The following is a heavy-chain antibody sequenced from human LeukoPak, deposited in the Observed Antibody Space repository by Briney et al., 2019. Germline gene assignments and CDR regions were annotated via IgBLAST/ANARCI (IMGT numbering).Heavy chain of an antibody. CDR3: ARGGDYYDSF. J-gene: IGHJ4*02. CDR1: GGSLSGYY. CDR2: INHSGTT. V-gene: IGHV4-34*01. Sequence: SETLSLTCAVYGGSLSGYYWTWIRQPPGKGLEWIGEINHSGTTNYNPSLKSRVTISVDTSKNQFSLKLSSVTAADTAVYYCARGGDYYDSFWGQGTLVTVSS. D-gene: IGHD3-22*01.